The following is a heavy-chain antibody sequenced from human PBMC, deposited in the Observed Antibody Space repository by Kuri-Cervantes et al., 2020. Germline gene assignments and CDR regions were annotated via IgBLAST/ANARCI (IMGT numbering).Heavy chain of an antibody. D-gene: IGHD6-6*01. CDR2: ISSSSSCI. Sequence: GGSLRLSCAASGFTFSSYSMNWVRQAPGKGLEWVSSISSSSSCIYYADSVKGRFTISRDNAKNSLYLQMNSLRAEDTAVYYCARGRVATRRTPSLNNDPIEYWGQGTLVTVSS. V-gene: IGHV3-21*01. J-gene: IGHJ4*02. CDR1: GFTFSSYS. CDR3: ARGRVATRRTPSLNNDPIEY.